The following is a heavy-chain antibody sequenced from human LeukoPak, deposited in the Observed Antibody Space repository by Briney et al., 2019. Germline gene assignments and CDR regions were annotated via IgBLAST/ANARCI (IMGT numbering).Heavy chain of an antibody. V-gene: IGHV4-4*02. CDR1: TVSGSSGNW. J-gene: IGHJ4*02. CDR3: ARELLGAPTPGAY. CDR2: VHKTGKT. Sequence: SEILSLTCALSTVSGSSGNWWSWVRQPPGKGLEWIGEVHKTGKTNYNPSLKTRVTISIDASKNQLSLELTSVTAADAAVYYCARELLGAPTPGAYWGQGTRVTVSS. D-gene: IGHD7-27*01.